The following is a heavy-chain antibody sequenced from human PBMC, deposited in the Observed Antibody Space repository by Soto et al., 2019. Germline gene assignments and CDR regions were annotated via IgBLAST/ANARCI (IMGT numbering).Heavy chain of an antibody. CDR2: IIPIFGTA. CDR1: GGAFSSYA. Sequence: SVKVSWKASGGAFSSYAISWVLQATGQGLEWMGGIIPIFGTANYAQKFQGRVTITADESTSTAYMELSSLRSEDTAVYYCASSPYDSSGYYSFVDYWGQGTLVTVSS. CDR3: ASSPYDSSGYYSFVDY. J-gene: IGHJ4*02. V-gene: IGHV1-69*13. D-gene: IGHD3-22*01.